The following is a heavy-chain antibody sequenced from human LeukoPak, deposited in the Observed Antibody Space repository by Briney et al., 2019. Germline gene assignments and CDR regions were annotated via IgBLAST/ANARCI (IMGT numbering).Heavy chain of an antibody. Sequence: GGSLRLSCTASGFTFGDYAMSWFRQAPGKGLEWVGFIRSKAYGGTTEYAASVKGRFTISRDDSKSIAYLQMNSLKTEDTAVYYCTLMSEGSSWDDYWGQGTLVTVSS. CDR3: TLMSEGSSWDDY. CDR1: GFTFGDYA. V-gene: IGHV3-49*03. CDR2: IRSKAYGGTT. J-gene: IGHJ4*02. D-gene: IGHD6-13*01.